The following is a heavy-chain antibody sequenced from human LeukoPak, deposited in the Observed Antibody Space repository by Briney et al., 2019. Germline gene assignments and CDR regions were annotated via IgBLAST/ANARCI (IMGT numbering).Heavy chain of an antibody. CDR1: GFTFSSYS. CDR3: ARLRGYSYGYGDY. CDR2: TSSSGNTI. Sequence: PGGSLRLSCAASGFTFSSYSMNWVRQAPGKGLEWVSYTSSSGNTIGYADSVKGRFTISRDNAKNSLYLQMVSLRAEDTAVYYCARLRGYSYGYGDYWGQGTLVTVSS. J-gene: IGHJ4*02. D-gene: IGHD5-18*01. V-gene: IGHV3-48*04.